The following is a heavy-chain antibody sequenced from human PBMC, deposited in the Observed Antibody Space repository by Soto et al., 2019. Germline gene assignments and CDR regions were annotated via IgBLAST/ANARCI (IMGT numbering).Heavy chain of an antibody. CDR3: ARGFLYSGYDFSLFYYYYYMDV. D-gene: IGHD5-12*01. J-gene: IGHJ6*03. CDR2: MNPNSGNT. CDR1: GYTFTSYD. V-gene: IGHV1-8*01. Sequence: ASVKVSCKASGYTFTSYDINWVRQATGQGLEWMGWMNPNSGNTGYAQKFQGRVTMTRNTSISTAYMELSSLRSEDTAVYYCARGFLYSGYDFSLFYYYYYMDVWGKGTTVTVS.